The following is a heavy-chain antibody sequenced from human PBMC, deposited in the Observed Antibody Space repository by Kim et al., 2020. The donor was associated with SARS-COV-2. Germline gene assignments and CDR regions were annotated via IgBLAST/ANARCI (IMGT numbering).Heavy chain of an antibody. V-gene: IGHV1-3*01. CDR2: INPNNGDT. Sequence: ASVKVSCKASGYTFTYYALHWVRQAPGQRPEWMVWINPNNGDTEYSQRFQGRVTITRDTSASTAYMELSSLRSEDTAVYYCARDIGNGYYIDRYTHGMDVWGQGTTVTVSS. CDR1: GYTFTYYA. CDR3: ARDIGNGYYIDRYTHGMDV. D-gene: IGHD3-3*01. J-gene: IGHJ6*02.